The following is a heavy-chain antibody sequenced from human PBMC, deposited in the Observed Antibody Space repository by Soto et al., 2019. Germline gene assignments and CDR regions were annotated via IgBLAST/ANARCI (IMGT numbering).Heavy chain of an antibody. V-gene: IGHV3-23*01. CDR3: ARVRGVIIATVDY. Sequence: PGXSLRLSCAASGFTFSSYAISWVLQAPGKGMEWVSASSGSGGSTYYADSVKGRFTISRDNSKNTLYLQMNSLTAEDTAVYYCARVRGVIIATVDYWGQGTLVTVSS. CDR1: GFTFSSYA. J-gene: IGHJ4*02. CDR2: SSGSGGST. D-gene: IGHD3-10*01.